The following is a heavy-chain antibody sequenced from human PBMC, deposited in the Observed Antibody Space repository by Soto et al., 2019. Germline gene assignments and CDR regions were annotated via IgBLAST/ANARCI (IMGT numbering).Heavy chain of an antibody. D-gene: IGHD4-17*01. CDR3: ARKYGEHDY. CDR2: IYYSGST. Sequence: QVQLQESGPGLVKPSETLSLTCTVSGASISSYYWNWIQQAPGKGLEWIGYIYYSGSTNYNPSLKSPVTISVDTSKNQFSLKLNSVTAADTAVYYCARKYGEHDYWGQGTLVTVSS. V-gene: IGHV4-59*08. CDR1: GASISSYY. J-gene: IGHJ4*02.